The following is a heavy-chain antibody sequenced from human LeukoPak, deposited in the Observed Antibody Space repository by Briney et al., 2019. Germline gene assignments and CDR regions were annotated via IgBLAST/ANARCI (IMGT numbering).Heavy chain of an antibody. CDR1: GFTFSSYA. V-gene: IGHV3-23*01. CDR2: ISGSGGGT. Sequence: PGGSLRLSCAASGFTFSSYAMSWVRQAPGKGLEWVSAISGSGGGTYYADSVKGRFTISRDNAKNTVYLQMGSLGAEDTAVYYCGRGMIRAYGSDYWGQGTLVTVSS. D-gene: IGHD3-10*01. CDR3: GRGMIRAYGSDY. J-gene: IGHJ4*02.